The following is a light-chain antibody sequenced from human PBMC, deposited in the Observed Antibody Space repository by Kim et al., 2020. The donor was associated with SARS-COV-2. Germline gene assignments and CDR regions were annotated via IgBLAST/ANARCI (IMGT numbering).Light chain of an antibody. CDR2: LNSDGSH. Sequence: QPVLTQSPSASASLGASVELTRPLSSGHSSYAIAWHQQQPEKDPRYLMKLNSDGSHSKGDGLPDRFSGSSSGAERYLTISSLQSEDEADYYCQTWGTGIRVFGGGTQLTVL. CDR1: SGHSSYA. V-gene: IGLV4-69*01. CDR3: QTWGTGIRV. J-gene: IGLJ3*02.